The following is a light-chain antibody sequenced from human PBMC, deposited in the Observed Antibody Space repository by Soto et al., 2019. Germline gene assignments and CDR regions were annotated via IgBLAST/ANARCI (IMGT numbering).Light chain of an antibody. CDR3: SSYAGSSHVV. V-gene: IGLV2-8*01. J-gene: IGLJ2*01. CDR2: EVS. CDR1: SSDVGGYNY. Sequence: QSALTQPPSASGSPGQSVTISCTGTSSDVGGYNYVLWYQHHPGKAPKLMIYEVSQRPSGVPDRFSGSKSGNTASLTVSGLQAEDDADYYCSSYAGSSHVVFGGGTKLTVL.